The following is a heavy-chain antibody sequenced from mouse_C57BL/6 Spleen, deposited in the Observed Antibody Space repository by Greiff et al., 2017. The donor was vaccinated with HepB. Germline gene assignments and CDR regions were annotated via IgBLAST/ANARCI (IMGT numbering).Heavy chain of an antibody. J-gene: IGHJ4*01. CDR3: ARIYYDYDGGPMDY. CDR1: GFTFSDYY. V-gene: IGHV5-16*01. Sequence: EVQLVESEGGLVQPGRSMKLSCTASGFTFSDYYMAWVRQVPEKGLEWVANINYDGSSTYYLDSLKSRFIISRDNAKNILYLQMSSLKSEDTATYYCARIYYDYDGGPMDYWGQGTSVTVSS. D-gene: IGHD2-4*01. CDR2: INYDGSST.